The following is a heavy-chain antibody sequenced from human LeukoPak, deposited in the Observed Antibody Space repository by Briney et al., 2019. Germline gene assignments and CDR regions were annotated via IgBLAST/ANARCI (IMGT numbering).Heavy chain of an antibody. J-gene: IGHJ6*02. D-gene: IGHD6-19*01. CDR3: ARVGSSGWYDYYYYGMDV. Sequence: ASVKVSCKASGYTFTSYAMNWVRQAPGQGLEWMGWINTNTGNPTYAQGFTGRFVFSLDTSVSTAYLQISSLKAEDTAVYYCARVGSSGWYDYYYYGMDVWGQGTTVTVSS. V-gene: IGHV7-4-1*02. CDR1: GYTFTSYA. CDR2: INTNTGNP.